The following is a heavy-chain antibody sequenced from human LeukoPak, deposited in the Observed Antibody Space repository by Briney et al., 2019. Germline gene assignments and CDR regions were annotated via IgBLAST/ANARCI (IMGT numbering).Heavy chain of an antibody. CDR2: ISGSGASA. CDR3: AKGSRGYTNYYFDY. D-gene: IGHD5-18*01. V-gene: IGHV3-23*01. CDR1: GFSFGGYA. Sequence: PGGSLRLSCTASGFSFGGYAMTWVRQAPGKGLECVASISGSGASAFYADSVKGRFTISRDNSKNTVHLQMNGLRAEDTAIYYCAKGSRGYTNYYFDYWGQGTLVPVSS. J-gene: IGHJ4*02.